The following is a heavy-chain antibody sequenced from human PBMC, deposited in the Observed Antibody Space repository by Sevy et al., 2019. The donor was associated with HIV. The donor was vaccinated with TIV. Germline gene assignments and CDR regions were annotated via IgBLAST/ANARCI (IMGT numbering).Heavy chain of an antibody. V-gene: IGHV3-30*18. CDR1: GFTFSSSG. Sequence: GGSLILSCAASGFTFSSSGMHWVRQAPGKGLEWVAVISYDGSSKYYADSVKGRFTISRDNSKNTLYLQMNSLRAEDTAVYYCAKVVRPHYYYYYGMDVWGQGTTVTVSS. CDR2: ISYDGSSK. D-gene: IGHD3-10*01. CDR3: AKVVRPHYYYYYGMDV. J-gene: IGHJ6*02.